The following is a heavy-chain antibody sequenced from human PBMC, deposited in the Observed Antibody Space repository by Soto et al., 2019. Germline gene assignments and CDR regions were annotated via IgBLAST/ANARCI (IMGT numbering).Heavy chain of an antibody. CDR2: IGGYNGNT. D-gene: IGHD2-15*01. V-gene: IGHV1-18*04. CDR3: AREGEIVGLDAFDV. Sequence: QVQVVQSGAEVKKPGASVKVSCETPGYTFTNYGVDWVRQAPGQGLEWMGWIGGYNGNTKYAQKFQGRVTMTTDKSTGTPYMEQGRLGSDDTAVYYCAREGEIVGLDAFDVWGQGTMVTVSS. CDR1: GYTFTNYG. J-gene: IGHJ3*01.